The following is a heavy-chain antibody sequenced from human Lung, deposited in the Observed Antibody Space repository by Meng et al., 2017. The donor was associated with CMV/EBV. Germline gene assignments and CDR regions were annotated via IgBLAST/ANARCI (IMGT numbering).Heavy chain of an antibody. Sequence: GESXKISXAASEFTFSSHWIHWVRQAPGKGLVWVSHIRGDGKDIGYAGSVKGRLTISRDNAKNTAYLQMNSLRAEDTAVYYCAREAGTFPGGFDIWGQGTTVTVSS. CDR3: AREAGTFPGGFDI. CDR1: EFTFSSHW. V-gene: IGHV3-74*01. J-gene: IGHJ3*02. CDR2: IRGDGKDI. D-gene: IGHD1-14*01.